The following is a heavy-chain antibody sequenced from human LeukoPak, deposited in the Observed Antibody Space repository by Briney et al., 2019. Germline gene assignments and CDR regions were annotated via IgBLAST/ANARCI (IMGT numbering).Heavy chain of an antibody. Sequence: PGGSLRLSCAASGFTFSDYYMSWIRQAPGKGQEWVSYISSSSSYTNYADSVKGRFTISRDNAKNSLYLQMNSLRAEDTAVYYCARASEKYYDFWSGYYLPPPNYFDYWGQGTLVTVSS. V-gene: IGHV3-11*06. CDR1: GFTFSDYY. D-gene: IGHD3-3*01. CDR3: ARASEKYYDFWSGYYLPPPNYFDY. CDR2: ISSSSSYT. J-gene: IGHJ4*02.